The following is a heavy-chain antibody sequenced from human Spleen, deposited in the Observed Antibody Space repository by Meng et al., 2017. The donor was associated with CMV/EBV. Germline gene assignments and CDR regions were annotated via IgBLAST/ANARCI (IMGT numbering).Heavy chain of an antibody. J-gene: IGHJ4*02. V-gene: IGHV3-23*01. Sequence: GFSFKSYAMTWVRQVPGKGLEWVSEISGSGYTTDYADSVKGRFTISRDNSKNTVYLQMNTLRAEDTAIYYCAKDDYYESSGYSYFHYWGQGTLVTVSS. CDR3: AKDDYYESSGYSYFHY. CDR1: GFSFKSYA. D-gene: IGHD3-22*01. CDR2: ISGSGYTT.